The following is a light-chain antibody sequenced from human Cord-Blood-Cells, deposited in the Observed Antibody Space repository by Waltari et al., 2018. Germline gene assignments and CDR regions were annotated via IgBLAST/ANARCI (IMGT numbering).Light chain of an antibody. CDR1: SSDVGGSNY. Sequence: QSALTQPRSVSGSPGQSVTISCNGTSSDVGGSNYVSWYQQHPGKAPKLMIYDVSKRPSGVPDRFSGSKSGNTASLTISGLQAEDEADYYCCSYAGSYWVFGGGTKLTVL. J-gene: IGLJ3*02. V-gene: IGLV2-11*01. CDR2: DVS. CDR3: CSYAGSYWV.